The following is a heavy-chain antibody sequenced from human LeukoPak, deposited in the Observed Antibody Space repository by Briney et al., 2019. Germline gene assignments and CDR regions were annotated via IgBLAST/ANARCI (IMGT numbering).Heavy chain of an antibody. V-gene: IGHV3-30*02. Sequence: QPGGSLRLSCAASGFTFSSYGMHWVRQAPGKGLEWVAFIRYDGSNKYYADSVKGRFTISRDNSKNTLYLQMNSLRAEDTAVYYCAKDGSYDSSGYYFDYWGQGTLVTVSS. CDR3: AKDGSYDSSGYYFDY. CDR1: GFTFSSYG. D-gene: IGHD3-22*01. J-gene: IGHJ4*02. CDR2: IRYDGSNK.